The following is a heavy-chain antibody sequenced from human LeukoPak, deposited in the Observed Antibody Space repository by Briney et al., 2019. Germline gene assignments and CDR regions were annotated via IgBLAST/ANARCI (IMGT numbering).Heavy chain of an antibody. D-gene: IGHD3-10*01. V-gene: IGHV4-34*01. J-gene: IGHJ4*02. CDR1: GGSFSGYY. CDR3: ARGPLWFGELFHDY. CDR2: INHSGST. Sequence: SETLSLTCAVSGGSFSGYYWSWIRQPPGKGLEWIGEINHSGSTNYNPSLKSRVTISVDTSKNQFSLKLSSVTAADTAVYYCARGPLWFGELFHDYWGQGTLVTVSS.